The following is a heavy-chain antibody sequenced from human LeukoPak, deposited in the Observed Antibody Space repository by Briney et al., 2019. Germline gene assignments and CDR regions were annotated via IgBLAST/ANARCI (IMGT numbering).Heavy chain of an antibody. J-gene: IGHJ1*01. D-gene: IGHD2-21*02. V-gene: IGHV3-30-3*01. CDR3: ARDQGVAYCGGDCYAGYFQH. CDR1: GFTFSSYA. Sequence: PGGSLRLSCAASGFTFSSYAMHWVRQAPGKGLEWVAVISYDGSNKYYADSVKGRFTISRDNSKNTLYLQMNSPRAEDTAVYYCARDQGVAYCGGDCYAGYFQHWGQGTLVTVSS. CDR2: ISYDGSNK.